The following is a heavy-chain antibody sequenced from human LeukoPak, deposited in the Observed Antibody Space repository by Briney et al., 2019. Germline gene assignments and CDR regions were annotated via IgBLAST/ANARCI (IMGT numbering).Heavy chain of an antibody. CDR3: TRDHCSYINCYEDYYYGMDV. CDR2: INPDTGAT. Sequence: ASVKVSFKASGYTFTGYYMHWVRQAPGQGLEWMGWINPDTGATGVAQKFQGRVTMTRDTSISAAYMELSRLRSDDTAVYYCTRDHCSYINCYEDYYYGMDVWGQGTTVTVSS. J-gene: IGHJ6*02. CDR1: GYTFTGYY. V-gene: IGHV1-2*02. D-gene: IGHD2-2*01.